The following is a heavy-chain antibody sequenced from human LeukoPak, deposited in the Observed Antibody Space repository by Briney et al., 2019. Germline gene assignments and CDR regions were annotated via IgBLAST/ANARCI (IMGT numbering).Heavy chain of an antibody. CDR2: ISGSGGST. CDR1: GFTFSSYA. D-gene: IGHD1-26*01. CDR3: AKDREWELLIYFDY. Sequence: PGGSLRLSYAASGFTFSSYAMSWVRQAPGKGLEWVSAISGSGGSTYYADSVKGRFTISRDNSKNTLYLQMNSLRAEDTAVYYCAKDREWELLIYFDYWGQGTLVTVSS. J-gene: IGHJ4*02. V-gene: IGHV3-23*01.